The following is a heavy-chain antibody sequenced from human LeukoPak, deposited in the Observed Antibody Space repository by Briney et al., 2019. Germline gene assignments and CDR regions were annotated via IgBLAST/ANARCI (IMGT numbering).Heavy chain of an antibody. CDR2: ISRNSDST. D-gene: IGHD3-22*01. Sequence: GRSLRLSCAASGFPFDDKAMHWVRQAPGKGLEWVAGISRNSDSTGYADSVKGRFTISRDNAKNSLYLQMNSLRAEDTAVYYCARSSHYYDSSGYVRDAFDIWGQGTMVTVSS. V-gene: IGHV3-9*01. J-gene: IGHJ3*02. CDR3: ARSSHYYDSSGYVRDAFDI. CDR1: GFPFDDKA.